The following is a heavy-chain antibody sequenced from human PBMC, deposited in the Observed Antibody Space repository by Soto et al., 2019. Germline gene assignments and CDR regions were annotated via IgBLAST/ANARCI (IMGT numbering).Heavy chain of an antibody. CDR3: GRGRSGQLVVFY. D-gene: IGHD3-10*01. V-gene: IGHV1-2*02. Sequence: ASVKVSCKASGYTFTGHYIHWVRQAPGQGPEWMGEIGPASGDTRYAQKFQGRVTMTRDTSITTVYMELNNLSPDDTAVYYCGRGRSGQLVVFYWGQGTPVTVS. J-gene: IGHJ4*02. CDR2: IGPASGDT. CDR1: GYTFTGHY.